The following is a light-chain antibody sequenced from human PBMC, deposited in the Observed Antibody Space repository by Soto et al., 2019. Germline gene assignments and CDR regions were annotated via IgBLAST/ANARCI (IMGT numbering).Light chain of an antibody. CDR1: QDISNF. CDR3: PTYSSAPFT. V-gene: IGKV1-27*01. Sequence: DIQMTQSPSSLSASVGDRVTITCRASQDISNFLVWFQQKPGKVPNLLIYGASTLQSGVPSRFSGNGTGKDFTLTISSLHTEDVENYFCPTYSSAPFTFGPGTTVDIK. J-gene: IGKJ3*01. CDR2: GAS.